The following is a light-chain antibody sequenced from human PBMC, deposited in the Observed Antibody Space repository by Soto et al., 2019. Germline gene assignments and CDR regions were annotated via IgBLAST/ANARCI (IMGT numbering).Light chain of an antibody. Sequence: QSALTQPASVSGSPGQSITISCTGTSSDVGGYNYVSWYQQHPGKAPKLMIYEVSNRPSGVSNRFSGSKSGNTASLTISGLTGEDGGNYYCSTKPGSSPFYFFGTGPKPPAL. J-gene: IGLJ1*01. CDR1: SSDVGGYNY. V-gene: IGLV2-14*01. CDR3: STKPGSSPFYF. CDR2: EVS.